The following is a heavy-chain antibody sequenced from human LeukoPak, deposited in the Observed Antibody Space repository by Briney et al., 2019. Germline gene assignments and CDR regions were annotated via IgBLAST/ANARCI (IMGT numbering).Heavy chain of an antibody. V-gene: IGHV1-69*04. CDR1: GGTFSSYA. J-gene: IGHJ4*02. Sequence: SVKVSCKASGGTFSSYAISWVRQAPGQGLEWMGRIIPILGIANYAQKFQGRVTITADKSTSTAYMELSSLRSEDTAVYYCAKRGVVIRVILVGFHKEAYYFDSWGQGALVTVSS. CDR3: AKRGVVIRVILVGFHKEAYYFDS. CDR2: IIPILGIA. D-gene: IGHD3-22*01.